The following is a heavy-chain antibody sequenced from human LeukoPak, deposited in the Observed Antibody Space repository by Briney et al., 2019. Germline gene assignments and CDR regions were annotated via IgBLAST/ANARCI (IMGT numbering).Heavy chain of an antibody. J-gene: IGHJ4*02. CDR2: INTDGSTT. D-gene: IGHD3-16*02. CDR3: ARDYVWGSDRYTDY. V-gene: IGHV3-74*01. Sequence: GGSLRLSCAASGFTFSSYLMHWVRQDPGKGLVWVSRINTDGSTTTYADSVKGRFTISRDNAKNSLYLQMNSLRAEDTAVYYCARDYVWGSDRYTDYWGQGTLVTVSS. CDR1: GFTFSSYL.